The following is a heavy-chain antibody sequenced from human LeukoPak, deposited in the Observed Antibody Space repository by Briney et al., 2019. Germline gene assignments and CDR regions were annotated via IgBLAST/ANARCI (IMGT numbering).Heavy chain of an antibody. CDR3: ARHYYDRSDCYSFDY. Sequence: SETLSLTCTVSGGSISGYYWSWIRQPPGKGLERIGYIYSTGSTNYNPSLWSRVTISLDTSENQFSLKLSSVTAADTAVYYCARHYYDRSDCYSFDYWGQGTLVTVSS. J-gene: IGHJ4*02. CDR1: GGSISGYY. V-gene: IGHV4-59*08. CDR2: IYSTGST. D-gene: IGHD2-21*01.